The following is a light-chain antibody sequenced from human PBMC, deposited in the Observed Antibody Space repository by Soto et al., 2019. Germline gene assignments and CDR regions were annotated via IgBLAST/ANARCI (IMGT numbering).Light chain of an antibody. CDR1: SSDIGSYDL. Sequence: QSALTQPASVSGPLGQSIVISCTGSSSDIGSYDLVSWYQQYPGKAPKVVIFEGTKRPSGVSNRFSGSKSGNTASLTISGLQTEDEADYYCCSYAGSRTYDFGAGTKLTVL. V-gene: IGLV2-23*01. J-gene: IGLJ1*01. CDR3: CSYAGSRTYD. CDR2: EGT.